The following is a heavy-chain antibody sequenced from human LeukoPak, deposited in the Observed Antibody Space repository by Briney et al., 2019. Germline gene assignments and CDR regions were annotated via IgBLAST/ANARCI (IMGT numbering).Heavy chain of an antibody. J-gene: IGHJ4*02. CDR2: ISSSSSYI. D-gene: IGHD3-22*01. Sequence: GGSLRLSCAAYGFTFSSYSMNWVRQAPGKGLEWVSSISSSSSYIYYADSVKGRFTISRDNSKNTLYLQMNSLRAEDTAVYYCAKDFKVYYDSSGYFPNPFDYWGQGTLVTVSS. CDR1: GFTFSSYS. V-gene: IGHV3-21*01. CDR3: AKDFKVYYDSSGYFPNPFDY.